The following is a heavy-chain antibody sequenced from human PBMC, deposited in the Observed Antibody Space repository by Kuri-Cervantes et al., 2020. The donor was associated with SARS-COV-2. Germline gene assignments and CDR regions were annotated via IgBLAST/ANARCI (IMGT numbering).Heavy chain of an antibody. CDR1: GFTFSNYA. V-gene: IGHV3-11*06. J-gene: IGHJ4*02. D-gene: IGHD2-15*01. CDR3: ARDLSAGMASGGCYR. Sequence: GESLKISCGASGFTFSNYAMRWIRQAPGKGLEWLSYISTSSGYTNYADSVKGRFTISRDNAKKSIYLQMNSLRAEDTAVYYCARDLSAGMASGGCYRWGQGTLVTVSS. CDR2: ISTSSGYT.